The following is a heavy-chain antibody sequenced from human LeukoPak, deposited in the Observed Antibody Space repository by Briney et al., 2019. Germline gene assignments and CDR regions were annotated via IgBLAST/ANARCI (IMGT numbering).Heavy chain of an antibody. V-gene: IGHV4-59*13. CDR3: ARGAITGGDYPRMLGYFDY. D-gene: IGHD2-21*01. Sequence: SDTLSLTCTVSGGSISSYYWSWIRQPPGNGLEWIGYIYYSGNTNYHPSLKSRVTISVDTSKTQFSLKLSSVTAADTAVYYCARGAITGGDYPRMLGYFDYRGQGTLVTVSS. CDR2: IYYSGNT. J-gene: IGHJ4*02. CDR1: GGSISSYY.